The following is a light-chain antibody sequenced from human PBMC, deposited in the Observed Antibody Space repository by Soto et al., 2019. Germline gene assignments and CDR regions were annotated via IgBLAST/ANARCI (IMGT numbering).Light chain of an antibody. CDR2: EVS. CDR1: TSDVAVSNY. J-gene: IGLJ2*01. V-gene: IGLV2-14*01. CDR3: SSYTSSNTL. Sequence: QPVLTQPASVSGSPGQSITISCTASTSDVAVSNYVSWYQQLPGKAPKLLIYEVSYRPSGVSNRFSGSKSGSTASLTISGLQAEDEADYYCSSYTSSNTLFGGGTKVTVL.